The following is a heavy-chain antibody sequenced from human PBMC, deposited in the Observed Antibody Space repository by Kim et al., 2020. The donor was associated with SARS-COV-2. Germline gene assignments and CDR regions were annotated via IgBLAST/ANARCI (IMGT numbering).Heavy chain of an antibody. CDR3: AKDSEASRGNYVHKCYMDV. D-gene: IGHD3-16*01. J-gene: IGHJ6*03. Sequence: GGSLRLSCTASGFNFGDYAMHWVRQAPGKGLEWVSGISWNSGTLAYADSVKGRFTISRDNRKNSLYLRVNSLRLEDTALYYCAKDSEASRGNYVHKCYMDVWGKGAAVTVSS. CDR1: GFNFGDYA. V-gene: IGHV3-9*01. CDR2: ISWNSGTL.